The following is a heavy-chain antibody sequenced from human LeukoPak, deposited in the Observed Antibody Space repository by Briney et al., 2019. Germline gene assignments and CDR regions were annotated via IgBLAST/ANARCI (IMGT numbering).Heavy chain of an antibody. V-gene: IGHV3-7*01. Sequence: ETLSLTCAVSGGSIRSSYWWSWVRQPPGKGLEWVANIKQDGREKHSVDSVKDRFTISRDNAKNSLYLQMNSLRAEDTAVYYCARVEDYDILTGFDYWGQGTLVTVSS. CDR1: GGSIRSSYW. CDR2: IKQDGREK. J-gene: IGHJ4*02. CDR3: ARVEDYDILTGFDY. D-gene: IGHD3-9*01.